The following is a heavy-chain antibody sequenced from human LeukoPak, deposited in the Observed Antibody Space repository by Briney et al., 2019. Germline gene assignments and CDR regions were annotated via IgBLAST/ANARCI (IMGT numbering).Heavy chain of an antibody. CDR3: ARETYYYDSSGYYPPGMDV. D-gene: IGHD3-22*01. Sequence: GGSLRLSCAASGFTFSSYEMNWVRQAPGEGLEWVSYISSSGSTIYYADSVKGRFTISRDNAKNSLYLQMNSLRAEDTAVYYCARETYYYDSSGYYPPGMDVWGQGTTVTVSS. V-gene: IGHV3-48*03. CDR1: GFTFSSYE. CDR2: ISSSGSTI. J-gene: IGHJ6*02.